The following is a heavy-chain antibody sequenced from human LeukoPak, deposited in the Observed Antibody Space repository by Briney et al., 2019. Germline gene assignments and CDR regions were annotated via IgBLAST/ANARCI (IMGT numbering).Heavy chain of an antibody. CDR3: ATETAMANYYYYMDV. D-gene: IGHD5-18*01. CDR1: GYTFTGYY. V-gene: IGHV1-2*02. CDR2: INPNSGGT. Sequence: ASVKVSCKASGYTFTGYYMHWVRQAPGQGLEWMGWINPNSGGTNYAQKFQGRATMTRDTSISTAYMELSRLRSDDTAVYYCATETAMANYYYYMDVWGKGTTVTVSS. J-gene: IGHJ6*03.